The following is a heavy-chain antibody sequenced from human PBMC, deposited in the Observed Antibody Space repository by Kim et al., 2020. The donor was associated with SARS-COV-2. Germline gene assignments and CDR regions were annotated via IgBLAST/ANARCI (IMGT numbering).Heavy chain of an antibody. CDR2: ISGSGGST. CDR3: AKDQLPSRITMVRGVISRFSY. Sequence: GGSLRLSCAASGFTFSSYAMSWVRQAPGKGLEWVSAISGSGGSTYYADSVKGRFTISRDNSKNTLYLQMNSLRAEDTAVYYCAKDQLPSRITMVRGVISRFSYWGQGTLVTVSS. D-gene: IGHD3-10*01. V-gene: IGHV3-23*01. CDR1: GFTFSSYA. J-gene: IGHJ4*02.